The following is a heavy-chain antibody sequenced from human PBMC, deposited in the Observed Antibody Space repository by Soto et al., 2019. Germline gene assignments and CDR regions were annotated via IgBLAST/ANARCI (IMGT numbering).Heavy chain of an antibody. V-gene: IGHV4-34*01. CDR1: GVSFNDYY. J-gene: IGHJ5*02. CDR2: INHSGST. D-gene: IGHD5-18*01. Sequence: PSETLSLTSAVYGVSFNDYYWSWIRQPPGKGLEWIGEINHSGSTNYNASLKSRVTISVDTSKNQFSLKLKSVTAADTAMYYCAGFLGYIYGRLDPCGQGTQVTVSS. CDR3: AGFLGYIYGRLDP.